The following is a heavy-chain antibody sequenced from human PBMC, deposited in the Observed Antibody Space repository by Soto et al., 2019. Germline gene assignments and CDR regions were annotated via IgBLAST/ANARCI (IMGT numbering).Heavy chain of an antibody. CDR3: ARLHCNSPNCVPLDP. CDR1: GGSISSVSYY. D-gene: IGHD2-2*01. CDR2: IYYSGSA. V-gene: IGHV4-39*01. Sequence: PSETLSLTCSVSGGSISSVSYYWGWIRKPPGKGLEWIGSIYYSGSAYYSPSLKSRVTMSVDTSKNQLSLELRSVTAADTAVYYCARLHCNSPNCVPLDPWGQGTLVTVSS. J-gene: IGHJ5*02.